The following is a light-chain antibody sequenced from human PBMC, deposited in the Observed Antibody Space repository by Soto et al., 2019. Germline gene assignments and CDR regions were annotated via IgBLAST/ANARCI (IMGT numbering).Light chain of an antibody. CDR1: TSDIGAYNY. CDR2: DVD. Sequence: QSALTQPASVSGSPGQSITISCTGTTSDIGAYNYVSWYQQHPGKAPKLLVYDVDKRPSGVPDRFSGSKSGNTASLTVSGLQAEDEADYYCSSYVGSNFHVLFGGGTKLTVL. CDR3: SSYVGSNFHVL. J-gene: IGLJ2*01. V-gene: IGLV2-8*01.